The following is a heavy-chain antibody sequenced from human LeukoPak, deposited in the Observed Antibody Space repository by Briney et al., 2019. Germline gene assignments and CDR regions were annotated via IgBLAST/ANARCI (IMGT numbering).Heavy chain of an antibody. V-gene: IGHV3-74*01. CDR3: ARVRWDTVMGFDY. CDR1: GFTSSNYW. Sequence: GGSLRLSCAASGFTSSNYWMYWVRQAPGKGLVWVSHINSDGSSTTYADSVKGRFTISRDNAKNTLYLQMNSLRAGDTAVYYCARVRWDTVMGFDYWGQGTLVTVSS. J-gene: IGHJ4*02. CDR2: INSDGSST. D-gene: IGHD5-18*01.